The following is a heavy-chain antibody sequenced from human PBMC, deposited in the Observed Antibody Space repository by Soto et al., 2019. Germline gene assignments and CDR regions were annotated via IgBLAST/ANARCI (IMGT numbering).Heavy chain of an antibody. CDR1: GFTFTNYP. CDR3: AKRPLKFEGSYFDY. Sequence: EVQVLDSGGGLVQPGGSLRLSCAASGFTFTNYPMAWVRQAPAKGLEWVSTISGSGGSTFYADSVKGRFTISRDNSTNTVYLQMNSLRVEDTAVYYCAKRPLKFEGSYFDYWGQGTLVTVSS. D-gene: IGHD3-10*01. CDR2: ISGSGGST. J-gene: IGHJ4*02. V-gene: IGHV3-23*01.